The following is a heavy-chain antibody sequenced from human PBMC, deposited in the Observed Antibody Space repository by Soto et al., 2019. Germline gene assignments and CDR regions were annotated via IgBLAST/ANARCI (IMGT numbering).Heavy chain of an antibody. J-gene: IGHJ6*02. V-gene: IGHV4-4*07. CDR1: GGSISSYY. Sequence: SETLSLTCTVSGGSISSYYWSWIRQPAGKGLEWIGRIYTSGRTNYNPSLKSRVTMSVDTSKNQFSLKLSSVTAADTAVYYCARGYYYGSGSYYLDYYHYVMDVWGQGTTVTVSS. D-gene: IGHD3-10*01. CDR3: ARGYYYGSGSYYLDYYHYVMDV. CDR2: IYTSGRT.